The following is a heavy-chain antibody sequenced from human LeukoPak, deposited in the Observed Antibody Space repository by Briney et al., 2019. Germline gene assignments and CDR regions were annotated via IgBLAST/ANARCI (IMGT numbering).Heavy chain of an antibody. Sequence: RGESLKISCKVSGYSFTSYCIGWVRQMPGKGLEWMGIIYPGDSGATYSPSFQGQVTISVDKSINTAYLQWSSLQASDTAMYYCGMSGDRVPLQDDVFDVWGQGTMVTVST. V-gene: IGHV5-51*01. CDR1: GYSFTSYC. D-gene: IGHD1-26*01. J-gene: IGHJ3*01. CDR3: GMSGDRVPLQDDVFDV. CDR2: IYPGDSGA.